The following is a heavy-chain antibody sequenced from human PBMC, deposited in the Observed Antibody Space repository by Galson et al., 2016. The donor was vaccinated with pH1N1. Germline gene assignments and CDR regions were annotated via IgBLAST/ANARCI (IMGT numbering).Heavy chain of an antibody. J-gene: IGHJ4*02. Sequence: SLRLSCAASGVTVSNNYMSWVRQAPGKGLEWVSCIYSGGDTYYADSVKGRFTVSRDSSKNTVYLQMNSLRAEDTAVYYCARDTGGWGQGTLVTVSS. CDR3: ARDTGG. CDR2: IYSGGDT. CDR1: GVTVSNNY. V-gene: IGHV3-53*01. D-gene: IGHD7-27*01.